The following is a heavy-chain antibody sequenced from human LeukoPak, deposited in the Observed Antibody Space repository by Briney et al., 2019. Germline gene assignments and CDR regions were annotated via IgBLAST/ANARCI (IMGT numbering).Heavy chain of an antibody. J-gene: IGHJ4*02. V-gene: IGHV3-30*02. CDR1: GFTFSSYG. CDR2: IRSDGSNK. CDR3: AKEGKTRNWNYFQAKPVY. D-gene: IGHD1-20*01. Sequence: GGSLRLSCAGSGFTFSSYGMHWVRQAPGKGLEWMAFIRSDGSNKYYADSVKGRFTISRDNSKNTLYLQMNSLRAEDTAVYYCAKEGKTRNWNYFQAKPVYWGQGTLVTVSS.